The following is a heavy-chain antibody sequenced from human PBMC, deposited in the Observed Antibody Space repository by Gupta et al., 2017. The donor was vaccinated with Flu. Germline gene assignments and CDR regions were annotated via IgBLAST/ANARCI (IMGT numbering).Heavy chain of an antibody. D-gene: IGHD3-22*01. CDR3: ARDSWDVSGYFPH. J-gene: IGHJ1*01. V-gene: IGHV3-21*06. Sequence: EVQLVESGGGLVKPGGSLRLSCAASGFTFSAHRMSWVRQAPGKGLEWVSSINSFSDSIYYADSMKGRFTVFRDNAKNSLYLQMNTLRAEDTAVYFCARDSWDVSGYFPHWGQGTLVTVSS. CDR1: GFTFSAHR. CDR2: INSFSDSI.